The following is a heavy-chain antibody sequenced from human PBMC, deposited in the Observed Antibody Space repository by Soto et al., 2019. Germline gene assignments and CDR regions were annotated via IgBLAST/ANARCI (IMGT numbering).Heavy chain of an antibody. Sequence: QVTLKESGPVLVKPTETLTLTCTVSGFSLSNARMGVSWIRQPPGKALEWLAHIFSNDEKPYSTSLKSRLTSAKDTSKSQVVLTMTNMDPVDTATYSCARSHSIAAPKDAFDIWSQGTMVTVSS. CDR2: IFSNDEK. CDR1: GFSLSNARMG. V-gene: IGHV2-26*01. CDR3: ARSHSIAAPKDAFDI. D-gene: IGHD6-6*01. J-gene: IGHJ3*02.